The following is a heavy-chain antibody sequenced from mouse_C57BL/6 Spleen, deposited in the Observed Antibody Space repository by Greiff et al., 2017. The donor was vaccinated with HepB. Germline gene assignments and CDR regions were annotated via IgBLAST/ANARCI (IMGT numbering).Heavy chain of an antibody. CDR3: ENHGSSPPYAMDY. Sequence: EVQLQQSGPELVKPGASVKMSCKASGYTFTDYNMHWVKQSHGKSLEWIGYINPNNGGTSYNQKFKGKATLTVNKSSSTAYMELRSLTSEDSAVYYCENHGSSPPYAMDYWGQGTSVTVSS. CDR2: INPNNGGT. J-gene: IGHJ4*01. V-gene: IGHV1-22*01. CDR1: GYTFTDYN. D-gene: IGHD1-1*01.